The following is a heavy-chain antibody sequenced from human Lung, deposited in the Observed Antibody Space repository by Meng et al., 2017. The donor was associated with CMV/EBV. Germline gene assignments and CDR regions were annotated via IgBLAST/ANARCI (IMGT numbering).Heavy chain of an antibody. CDR3: AHRIFWSGYYDY. Sequence: SAGFSGSTDGVGWGWSLRPPGKALVWFVVIYCNDDKRYRPSPRNRLTVTKETSKNQVFLIMTNMDTVDTATYYCAHRIFWSGYYDYWGQGILVTVSS. CDR2: IYCNDDK. V-gene: IGHV2-5*01. CDR1: GFSGSTDGVG. J-gene: IGHJ4*02. D-gene: IGHD3-3*01.